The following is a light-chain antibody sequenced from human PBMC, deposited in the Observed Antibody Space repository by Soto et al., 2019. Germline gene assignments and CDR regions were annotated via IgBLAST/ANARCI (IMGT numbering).Light chain of an antibody. CDR3: QQRSNWPIT. V-gene: IGKV3-11*01. CDR1: QSVSSY. J-gene: IGKJ5*01. Sequence: EIVLTRSPATLSLSPGERATLSCRASQSVSSYLAWYQQKPGQAPRLLIYDASNRATGIPARFSGSGSGTDFTLTISSLEPEDFEVYYCQQRSNWPITLGQGTRLEIK. CDR2: DAS.